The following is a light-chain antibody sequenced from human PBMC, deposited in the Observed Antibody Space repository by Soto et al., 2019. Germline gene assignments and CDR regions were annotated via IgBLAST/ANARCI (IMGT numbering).Light chain of an antibody. Sequence: QSALTQPPSASGSRGQSVTISCSGTSSDLGAYNYVSWYQQHPGKAPKVVIYEVSKRPSGVPDRFSGSKSGNTASLTVSGLQAEDEADYYCGSYVTSNTWGFGGGTQLTVL. V-gene: IGLV2-8*01. CDR3: GSYVTSNTWG. CDR2: EVS. CDR1: SSDLGAYNY. J-gene: IGLJ2*01.